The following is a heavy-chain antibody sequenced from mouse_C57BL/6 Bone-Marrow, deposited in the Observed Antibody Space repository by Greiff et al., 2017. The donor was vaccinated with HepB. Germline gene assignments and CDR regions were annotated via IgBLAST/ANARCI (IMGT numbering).Heavy chain of an antibody. J-gene: IGHJ3*01. V-gene: IGHV1-19*01. CDR3: AAIYYGNYVAY. D-gene: IGHD2-1*01. CDR2: INPYNGGT. Sequence: VQLQQSGPVLVKPGASVKMSCKASGYTFTDYYMNWVKQSHGKSLEWIGVINPYNGGTSYNQKFKGKATLTVDKSSSTAYMELNSLTSEDSAVYYCAAIYYGNYVAYWGQGTLVTVSA. CDR1: GYTFTDYY.